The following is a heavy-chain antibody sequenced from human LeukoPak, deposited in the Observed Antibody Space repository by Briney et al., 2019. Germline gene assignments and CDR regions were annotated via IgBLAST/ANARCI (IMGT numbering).Heavy chain of an antibody. Sequence: PSETLSLTCTVSGGSISSSSYYWGWIRQPPGKGLEWIGSIYYSGSTNYNPSLKSRVTISVDTSKNQFSLKLSSVTAADTAVYYCARGGDGYKEAHITDYWGQGTLVTVSS. CDR2: IYYSGST. CDR1: GGSISSSSYY. CDR3: ARGGDGYKEAHITDY. V-gene: IGHV4-39*07. J-gene: IGHJ4*02. D-gene: IGHD5-24*01.